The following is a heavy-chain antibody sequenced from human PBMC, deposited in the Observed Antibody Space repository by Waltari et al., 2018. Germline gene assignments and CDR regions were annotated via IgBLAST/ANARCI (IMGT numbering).Heavy chain of an antibody. Sequence: QVQLQESGPGLVKPSETLSLTCTVSGGSISSYYWSWIRQPPGKGLEWIGYIYYSGSTNSNPSLKSRVTISVDTSKNQFSLKLSSVTAADTAVYYCARVGLDYDFWSGDAFDIWGQGTMVTVSS. CDR1: GGSISSYY. D-gene: IGHD3-3*01. CDR3: ARVGLDYDFWSGDAFDI. V-gene: IGHV4-59*01. CDR2: IYYSGST. J-gene: IGHJ3*02.